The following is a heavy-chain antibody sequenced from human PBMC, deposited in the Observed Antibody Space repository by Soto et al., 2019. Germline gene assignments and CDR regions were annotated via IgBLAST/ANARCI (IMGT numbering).Heavy chain of an antibody. V-gene: IGHV1-46*03. CDR1: GYTFTSYY. Sequence: QVQLVQSGAEVKKPGASVKVSCKASGYTFTSYYMHWVRQAPGQGLEWMGIINPSGGSTSYAQKFQSIVTMTRDTSTSTVYMELSSLRSEDTAVYYCASNGYSSTWHSWFDPWGQGTLVTVSS. CDR3: ASNGYSSTWHSWFDP. D-gene: IGHD6-13*01. CDR2: INPSGGST. J-gene: IGHJ5*02.